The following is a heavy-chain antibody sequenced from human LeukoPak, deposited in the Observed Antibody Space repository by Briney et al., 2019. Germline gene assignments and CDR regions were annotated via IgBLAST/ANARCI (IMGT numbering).Heavy chain of an antibody. D-gene: IGHD5-18*01. CDR1: GFTLSSYA. J-gene: IGHJ6*02. CDR3: AGYPPDTAMVKDYYYGMDV. CDR2: ISYDGSNK. V-gene: IGHV3-30-3*01. Sequence: GRSLRLSCAASGFTLSSYAMHWVRQAPGKGLEWVAVISYDGSNKYYADSVKGRFTISRDNSKNTLYLQMNSLRAEDTAVYYCAGYPPDTAMVKDYYYGMDVWGQGTTVTVSS.